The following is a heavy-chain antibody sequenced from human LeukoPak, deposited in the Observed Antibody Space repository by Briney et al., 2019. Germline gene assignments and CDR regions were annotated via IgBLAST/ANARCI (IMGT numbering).Heavy chain of an antibody. D-gene: IGHD3-22*01. CDR1: GYTFTGYY. CDR2: INPNSGGT. CDR3: ARGEEGDYYDSSGYIDY. Sequence: ASVKVSCKASGYTFTGYYTHWVRQAPGQGLEWMGWINPNSGGTNYAQKFQGRVTMTRDTSISTAYMELSRLRSDDTAVYYCARGEEGDYYDSSGYIDYWGQGTLVTVSS. J-gene: IGHJ4*02. V-gene: IGHV1-2*02.